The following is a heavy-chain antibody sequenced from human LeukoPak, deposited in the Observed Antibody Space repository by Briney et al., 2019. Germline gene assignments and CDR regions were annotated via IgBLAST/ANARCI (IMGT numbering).Heavy chain of an antibody. D-gene: IGHD5-18*01. CDR3: ARVAVTKTSNWFDP. Sequence: ASVKVSCKASGGTFSSYAISWVRQAPGQGLEWMGGIIPIFGTANYAQKFQGRVTITTDESTSTAYMELSSLRSEDTAVYYCARVAVTKTSNWFDPWGQGTLVTVSS. CDR1: GGTFSSYA. J-gene: IGHJ5*02. V-gene: IGHV1-69*05. CDR2: IIPIFGTA.